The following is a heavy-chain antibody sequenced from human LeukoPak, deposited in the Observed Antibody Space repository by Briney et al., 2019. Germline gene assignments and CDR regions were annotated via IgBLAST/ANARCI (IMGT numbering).Heavy chain of an antibody. CDR3: ANSANYGGNSGFFDY. Sequence: SETLSLTCTVSGGSISGSSYYWGWIRQPPGKGLEWIGSLYYSGSTHYNPSLKSRVTISVDTSKNQFSLKLSSVTAADTAVYYCANSANYGGNSGFFDYWGQGTLVTVSS. J-gene: IGHJ4*02. CDR2: LYYSGST. CDR1: GGSISGSSYY. D-gene: IGHD4-23*01. V-gene: IGHV4-39*01.